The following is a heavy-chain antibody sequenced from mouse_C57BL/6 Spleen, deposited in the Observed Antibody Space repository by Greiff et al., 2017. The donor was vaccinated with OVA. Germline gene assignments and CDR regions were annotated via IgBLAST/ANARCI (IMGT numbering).Heavy chain of an antibody. D-gene: IGHD2-4*01. J-gene: IGHJ3*01. CDR1: GYSITSGYY. V-gene: IGHV3-6*01. CDR2: ISYDGSN. CDR3: ARDHYYDYDWFAY. Sequence: EVQLQESGPGLVKPSQSLSLTCSVTGYSITSGYYWNWIRQFPGNKLEWMGYISYDGSNNYNPSLKNRISITRDTSKNQFFLKLNSVTTEDTATYYCARDHYYDYDWFAYWGQGTLVTVSA.